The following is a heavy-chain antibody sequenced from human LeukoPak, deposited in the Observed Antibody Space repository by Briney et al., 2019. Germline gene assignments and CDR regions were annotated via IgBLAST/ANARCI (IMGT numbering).Heavy chain of an antibody. D-gene: IGHD3-22*01. CDR1: GGSISSYY. V-gene: IGHV4-59*01. CDR2: IYYSGST. J-gene: IGHJ4*02. Sequence: PSETLSLTCTVSGGSISSYYWSWIRQPPGKGLEWIGYIYYSGSTNYNPSLKSRVTISVDMSKNQFSLKLSSVTAADTAVYYCARGSSGYLSYFDYWGQGTLVTVSS. CDR3: ARGSSGYLSYFDY.